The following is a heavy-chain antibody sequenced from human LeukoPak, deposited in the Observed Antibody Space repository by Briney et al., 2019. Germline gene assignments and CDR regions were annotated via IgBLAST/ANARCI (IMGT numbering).Heavy chain of an antibody. J-gene: IGHJ5*02. CDR3: TTDGVVVIANGGVNWFDP. Sequence: GGSLRLSCAASEFSVGSNYMTWVRQAPGKGLEWVSLIYSGGSTYYADSVKGRFTISRDNSKNTLYLQMNSLKTEDTAVYYCTTDGVVVIANGGVNWFDPWGQGTLVTVSS. CDR1: EFSVGSNY. CDR2: IYSGGST. D-gene: IGHD3-22*01. V-gene: IGHV3-66*01.